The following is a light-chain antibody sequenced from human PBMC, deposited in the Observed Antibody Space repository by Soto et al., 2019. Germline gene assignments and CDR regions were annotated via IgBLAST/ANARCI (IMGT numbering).Light chain of an antibody. CDR1: SSDVGAYNY. Sequence: HSVLTQAASVSGFPGQSITISCTRTSSDVGAYNYVSWYQQHPGKAPQLMIYDVSIRPSGISYRFSGSKSGNTASLTISGLQAEDEADYYCSSYTTSSSYVLGTGTKVTVL. CDR3: SSYTTSSSYV. J-gene: IGLJ1*01. V-gene: IGLV2-14*03. CDR2: DVS.